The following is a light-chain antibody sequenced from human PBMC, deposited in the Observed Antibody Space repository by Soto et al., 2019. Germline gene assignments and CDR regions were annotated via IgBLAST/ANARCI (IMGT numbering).Light chain of an antibody. V-gene: IGKV3-20*01. Sequence: EIVLTLSPVTLSLPPLEGDGLXRRASQSVSSYLLWYQQKPGQAPRLLIYDASTRATGVPARFSGSGSGTDFTLTISRLEPEDFAVYYCQQYGSSPRTFGQGTKVDI. CDR3: QQYGSSPRT. J-gene: IGKJ1*01. CDR2: DAS. CDR1: QSVSSY.